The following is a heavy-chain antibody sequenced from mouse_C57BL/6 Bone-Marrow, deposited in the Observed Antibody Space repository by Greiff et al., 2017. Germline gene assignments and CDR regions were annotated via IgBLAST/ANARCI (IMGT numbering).Heavy chain of an antibody. D-gene: IGHD4-1*01. Sequence: LQQPGAELVRPGTSVKLSCKASGYTFTSYWMHWVKQRPGQGLEWIGVIDTSDSYTNYNQKFKGKATLTVDISSSTAYMQLSSLTSEDSAVYYCAKLGAMDYWGQGTSVTVSS. CDR1: GYTFTSYW. CDR3: AKLGAMDY. V-gene: IGHV1-59*01. J-gene: IGHJ4*01. CDR2: IDTSDSYT.